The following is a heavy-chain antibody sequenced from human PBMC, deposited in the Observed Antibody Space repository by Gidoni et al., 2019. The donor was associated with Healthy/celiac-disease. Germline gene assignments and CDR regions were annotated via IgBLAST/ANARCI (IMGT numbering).Heavy chain of an antibody. Sequence: QVQLLQSGAEVKKPGASVKVSCKAAGYTFTSYDINWLRQATGQGLECMGWMNPNSGNTGYAQKFQGRVTMTRNTSISTAYMELSSLRSEDTAVYYCARGLITIFGVVNWFDPWGQGTLVTVSS. CDR1: GYTFTSYD. D-gene: IGHD3-3*01. V-gene: IGHV1-8*01. CDR3: ARGLITIFGVVNWFDP. CDR2: MNPNSGNT. J-gene: IGHJ5*02.